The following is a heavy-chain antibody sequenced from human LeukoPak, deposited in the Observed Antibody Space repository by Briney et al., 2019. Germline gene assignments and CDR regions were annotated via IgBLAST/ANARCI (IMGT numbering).Heavy chain of an antibody. Sequence: SVKVSCKASGGTFSTYAIRWVRQAPGQGLEWMGGILPIFGTANYAQKFQGRVTITADESTSTAYMELSSLRSEDTALYYCARDREAGGSYYLDYWGQGTLVTVSS. J-gene: IGHJ4*02. CDR1: GGTFSTYA. CDR3: ARDREAGGSYYLDY. V-gene: IGHV1-69*13. CDR2: ILPIFGTA. D-gene: IGHD1-26*01.